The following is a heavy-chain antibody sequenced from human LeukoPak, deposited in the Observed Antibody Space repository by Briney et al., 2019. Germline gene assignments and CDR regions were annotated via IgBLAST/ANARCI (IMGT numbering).Heavy chain of an antibody. CDR2: ISSNGGST. J-gene: IGHJ4*02. V-gene: IGHV3-64D*06. CDR1: GFTFSSYA. D-gene: IGHD2-8*01. Sequence: GGSLRLSCSASGFTFSSYAMHWVRQAPGKGLEYVSAISSNGGSTYYADSVKGRFTISRDNSKNTLYLQMSSLRAEDTAVYYCARAGIVLMVYAIFDYWGQGTLVTVSS. CDR3: ARAGIVLMVYAIFDY.